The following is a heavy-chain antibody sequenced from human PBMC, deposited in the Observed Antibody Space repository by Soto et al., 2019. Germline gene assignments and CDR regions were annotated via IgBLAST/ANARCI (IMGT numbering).Heavy chain of an antibody. D-gene: IGHD1-20*01. Sequence: PSETLSLTCTVSGGSISSGADYWSWIRQPPGKGLEWIGYIYYSGSTNYNPSLKSRVTISVDTSKNQFSLKLSAVTAADTAVYYCARYNAGSFDYWGQGTLVTVSS. CDR3: ARYNAGSFDY. CDR1: GGSISSGADY. J-gene: IGHJ4*02. V-gene: IGHV4-61*08. CDR2: IYYSGST.